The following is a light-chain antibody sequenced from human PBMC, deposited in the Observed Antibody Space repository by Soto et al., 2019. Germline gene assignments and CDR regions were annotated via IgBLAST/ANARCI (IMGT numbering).Light chain of an antibody. CDR3: NSYTSSSTPLYV. CDR1: SSDVGGYNY. CDR2: EVS. Sequence: QSALTQPASVSGSPGQSITISCTGTSSDVGGYNYVSWYQQHPGKAPKLMIYEVSNRPSGVANRISGSKSGNTDSLTLSGLEAEDEADYYCNSYTSSSTPLYVFGTGTKLTVL. J-gene: IGLJ1*01. V-gene: IGLV2-14*01.